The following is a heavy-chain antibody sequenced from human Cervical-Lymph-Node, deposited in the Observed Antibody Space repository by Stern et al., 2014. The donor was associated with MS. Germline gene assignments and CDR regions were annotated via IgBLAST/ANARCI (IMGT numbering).Heavy chain of an antibody. D-gene: IGHD2-21*02. CDR3: ARVVTADWYFDL. Sequence: EQLVESGAEVKKPGASVKVSCKASGYTFTSYDINWVRQATGQGLEWMGWMNPNSGNTGYAQKFQGRVTMTRNTSISTAYMELSSLRSEDTAVYYCARVVTADWYFDLWGRGTLVTVSS. J-gene: IGHJ2*01. V-gene: IGHV1-8*01. CDR1: GYTFTSYD. CDR2: MNPNSGNT.